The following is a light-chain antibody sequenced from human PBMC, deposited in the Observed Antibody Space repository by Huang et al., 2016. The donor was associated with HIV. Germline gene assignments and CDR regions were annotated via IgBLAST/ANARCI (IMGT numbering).Light chain of an antibody. J-gene: IGKJ4*01. CDR2: ATS. CDR3: QQYESWPPLT. Sequence: EIVMTQSPDTLSVSPGERATLSCRASQSVRDKLAWYQQKPGQAPRLLLQATSTRGAGVPARFSGSGSGTEFTLTISSLQSEDCGVYYCQQYESWPPLTFGGGTKVEIK. V-gene: IGKV3-15*01. CDR1: QSVRDK.